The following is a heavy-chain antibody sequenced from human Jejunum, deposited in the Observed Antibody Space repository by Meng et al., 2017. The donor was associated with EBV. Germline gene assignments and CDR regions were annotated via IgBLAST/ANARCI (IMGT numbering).Heavy chain of an antibody. V-gene: IGHV3-53*01. J-gene: IGHJ4*02. CDR2: IYTDGST. D-gene: IGHD1/OR15-1a*01. CDR1: GFIVSGHY. CDR3: VRGPWNN. Sequence: VQALESGGGLLHPGVSLRLACAASGFIVSGHYMSWVRQAPGKGLEWVSVIYTDGSTYYADSVKGRFTISRDNSKNTLFIQMNNLRVDDTAVYYCVRGPWNNWGQGTLVTVSS.